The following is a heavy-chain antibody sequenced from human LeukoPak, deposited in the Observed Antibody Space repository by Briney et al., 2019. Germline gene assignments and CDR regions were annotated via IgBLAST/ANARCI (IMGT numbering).Heavy chain of an antibody. CDR2: INGDASST. D-gene: IGHD5-18*01. J-gene: IGHJ4*02. V-gene: IGHV3-74*01. CDR3: ARARGNTYGYFEY. CDR1: GLTLSGYW. Sequence: GSLRLSCAASGLTLSGYWMHWVRQAPGKGLVWVSRINGDASSTSYADSVEGRFTISRDNAKSTLYLQMSSLRVEDTAVYYCARARGNTYGYFEYWGQGTLSPSPQ.